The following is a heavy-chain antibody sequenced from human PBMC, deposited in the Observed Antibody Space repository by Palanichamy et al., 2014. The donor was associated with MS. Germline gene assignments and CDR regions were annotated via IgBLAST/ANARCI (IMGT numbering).Heavy chain of an antibody. CDR1: GDSIRDYY. CDR3: VRHVGDGSGSYFSLVPYSWFDP. J-gene: IGHJ5*02. Sequence: QVQLQESGPRLVKPSETLSLTCTVSGDSIRDYYWSWIRQSPEKGLEWIGYFFSSGSNNYNPALRGRVAISADTSRNQYSLNLTSVTAADTAVYYCVRHVGDGSGSYFSLVPYSWFDPRGQGTPVTVSS. CDR2: FFSSGSN. V-gene: IGHV4-59*08. D-gene: IGHD3-10*01.